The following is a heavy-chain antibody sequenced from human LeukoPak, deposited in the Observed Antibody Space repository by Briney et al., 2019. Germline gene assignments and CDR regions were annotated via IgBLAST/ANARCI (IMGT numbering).Heavy chain of an antibody. CDR2: ISSSGSTI. CDR3: AREPPTKTYYYDSSGYQDAFDI. D-gene: IGHD3-22*01. J-gene: IGHJ3*02. V-gene: IGHV3-48*03. Sequence: GGSLRLSCAASGFTFSSYEMNWVRQAPGKGLEWVSYISSSGSTIYYADSVKGRFTISRDNAKNSLYLQMNSLRAEDTAVYYCAREPPTKTYYYDSSGYQDAFDIRGQGTMVTVSS. CDR1: GFTFSSYE.